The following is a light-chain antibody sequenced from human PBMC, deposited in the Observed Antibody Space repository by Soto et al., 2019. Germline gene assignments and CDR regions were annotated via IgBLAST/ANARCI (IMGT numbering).Light chain of an antibody. CDR2: EVS. V-gene: IGLV2-14*01. J-gene: IGLJ2*01. Sequence: QSALTQPASVSGSPGQSITISCTGTSSGVGGYNYVSWYQQHPDKAPKLMIYEVSNRPSGVSNRFSGSKSGNTASLTISGLQAEDEADYYCSSYTSSSTLLFGGGTKLTVL. CDR3: SSYTSSSTLL. CDR1: SSGVGGYNY.